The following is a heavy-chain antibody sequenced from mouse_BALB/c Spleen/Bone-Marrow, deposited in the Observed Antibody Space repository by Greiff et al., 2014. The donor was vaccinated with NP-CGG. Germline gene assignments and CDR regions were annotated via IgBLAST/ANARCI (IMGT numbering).Heavy chain of an antibody. V-gene: IGHV1-15*01. Sequence: QVQLKESGTELVRPGASVKLSCKALGYTFTDYGMHWGKQTPGHGLEWIGAIYPGSGGTANNQKFKGKATLTADKSSSTAYMELSSLTSEDSAVYYCTRGGLRHYAMDYWGQGTSVTVSS. CDR1: GYTFTDYG. CDR2: IYPGSGGT. CDR3: TRGGLRHYAMDY. J-gene: IGHJ4*01. D-gene: IGHD2-4*01.